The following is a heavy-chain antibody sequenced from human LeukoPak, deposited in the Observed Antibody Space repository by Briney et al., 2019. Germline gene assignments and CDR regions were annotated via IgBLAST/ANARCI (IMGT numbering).Heavy chain of an antibody. CDR3: ARDKQQDLMGYFDY. V-gene: IGHV3-33*08. CDR1: GFTFSDYY. J-gene: IGHJ4*02. CDR2: IWYDGSNK. Sequence: PGGSLRLSCAASGFTFSDYYMSWIRQAPGKGLEWVAVIWYDGSNKYYADSVKGRFTISRDNSKNTLYLQMNSLRAEDTAVYYCARDKQQDLMGYFDYWGQGTLVTASS. D-gene: IGHD6-13*01.